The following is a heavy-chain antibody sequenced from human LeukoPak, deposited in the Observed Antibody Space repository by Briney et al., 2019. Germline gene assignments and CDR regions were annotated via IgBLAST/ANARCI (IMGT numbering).Heavy chain of an antibody. Sequence: GGSLRLSCAAPGFTFSIYGMSWVRQAPGKGLEWVSSNSGSGGGTYYADSVKGRFTVSRDNSKNTLYLQMNSLRAEDTAVYYCAKRETGYYFDYWGQGKLVTVSS. CDR1: GFTFSIYG. V-gene: IGHV3-23*01. J-gene: IGHJ4*02. CDR2: NSGSGGGT. D-gene: IGHD2-15*01. CDR3: AKRETGYYFDY.